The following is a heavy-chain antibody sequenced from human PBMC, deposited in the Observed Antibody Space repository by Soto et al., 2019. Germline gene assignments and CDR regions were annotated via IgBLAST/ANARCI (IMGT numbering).Heavy chain of an antibody. D-gene: IGHD6-13*01. V-gene: IGHV3-11*06. CDR2: ISSSSSYT. Sequence: QVQLVESGGGLVKPGGSLRLSCAASGFTFSDYYMSWIRQAPGKGLEWVSYISSSSSYTNYADSVKGRFTISRDNAKNSLYLQLNSLRAEDTAVYYCARGGSPAAGTEAYGMDDWGQGTTVTVSS. CDR1: GFTFSDYY. CDR3: ARGGSPAAGTEAYGMDD. J-gene: IGHJ6*02.